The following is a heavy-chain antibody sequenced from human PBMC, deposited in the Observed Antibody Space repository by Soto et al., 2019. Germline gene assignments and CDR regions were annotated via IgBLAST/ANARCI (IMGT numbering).Heavy chain of an antibody. V-gene: IGHV3-64*02. Sequence: EVQLVESGEGLVQPGGSLRLSCAASGFTFSSYAMHWVRQAPGKGLEYVSAISSNGGSTYYADSMKGRFTISRDNSKNTLYLQMGSLRAEDMAVYYCARHHCSSTSCYIDYWGQGTLVTVSS. CDR1: GFTFSSYA. CDR2: ISSNGGST. J-gene: IGHJ4*02. D-gene: IGHD2-2*02. CDR3: ARHHCSSTSCYIDY.